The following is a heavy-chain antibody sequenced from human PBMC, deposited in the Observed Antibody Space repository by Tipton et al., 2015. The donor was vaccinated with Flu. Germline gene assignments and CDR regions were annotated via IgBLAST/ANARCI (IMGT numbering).Heavy chain of an antibody. CDR1: GYSISSGYY. D-gene: IGHD6-19*01. Sequence: TLSLTCSVSGYSISSGYYWGWIRQAPEKGLEWIGSIYYSGITYYSSSLKSRVTISPDTSKNQISLRLSSVTAADTAVYYCARVRTSGYYFDFWGQGALVTVSP. CDR3: ARVRTSGYYFDF. J-gene: IGHJ4*02. V-gene: IGHV4-38-2*02. CDR2: IYYSGIT.